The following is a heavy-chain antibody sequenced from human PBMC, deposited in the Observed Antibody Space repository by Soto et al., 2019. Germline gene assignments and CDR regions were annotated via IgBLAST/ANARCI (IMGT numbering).Heavy chain of an antibody. Sequence: GGSLRLSCAASGFTFSSYWMSWVRQAPGKGLEWVANIKQDGSEKYYVDSVKGRFTISRDNAKNSLYLQMNSLRAEDTAVYYCARDRPLYYYGSGSYYNYWGQGTLVTVSS. CDR3: ARDRPLYYYGSGSYYNY. V-gene: IGHV3-7*01. CDR2: IKQDGSEK. D-gene: IGHD3-10*01. CDR1: GFTFSSYW. J-gene: IGHJ4*02.